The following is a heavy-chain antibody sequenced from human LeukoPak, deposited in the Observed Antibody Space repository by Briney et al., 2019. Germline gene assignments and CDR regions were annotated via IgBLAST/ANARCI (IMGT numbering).Heavy chain of an antibody. CDR2: IYSGGST. V-gene: IGHV3-66*01. CDR1: GFTVSSNY. J-gene: IGHJ4*02. D-gene: IGHD3-22*01. CDR3: ASPNWYYYDRSLDY. Sequence: PGGSLRLSCAASGFTVSSNYMSWVRQAPGKGLEWVSVIYSGGSTYYADSVKGRFTISRDNSKNTLYLQMKSLRAEDTAVYYCASPNWYYYDRSLDYWGQGTLVTVSS.